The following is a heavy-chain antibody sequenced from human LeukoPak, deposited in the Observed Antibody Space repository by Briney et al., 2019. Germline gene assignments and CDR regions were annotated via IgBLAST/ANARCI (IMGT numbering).Heavy chain of an antibody. V-gene: IGHV1-8*03. D-gene: IGHD2-2*02. CDR1: GYSFTSYD. CDR2: MNPNSGDT. Sequence: ASVKVSCKASGYSFTSYDINWVRQATGQGPEWMGWMNPNSGDTGYAQNFQDRVTITRDTSINTAYMELSRLRSDDTAVYYCARGGYCSSTSCYMVFDYWGQGTLVTVSS. CDR3: ARGGYCSSTSCYMVFDY. J-gene: IGHJ4*02.